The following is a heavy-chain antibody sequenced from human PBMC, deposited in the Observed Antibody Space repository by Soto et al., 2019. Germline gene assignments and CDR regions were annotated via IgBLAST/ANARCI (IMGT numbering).Heavy chain of an antibody. CDR2: IIPIFGTA. Sequence: GASVKVSCKASGGTFSSYAISWVRQAPGQGLEWMGGIIPIFGTANYAQKFQGRVTITADKSTSTAYMELSSLRSEDTAVYYCAREVANAPYYYYGMDVWGQGTTVTSP. J-gene: IGHJ6*02. V-gene: IGHV1-69*06. CDR3: AREVANAPYYYYGMDV. D-gene: IGHD5-12*01. CDR1: GGTFSSYA.